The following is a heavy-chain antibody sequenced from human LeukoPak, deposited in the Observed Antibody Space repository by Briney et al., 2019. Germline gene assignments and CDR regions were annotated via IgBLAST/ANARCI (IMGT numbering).Heavy chain of an antibody. D-gene: IGHD2-15*01. Sequence: ASVKVSCKASGYTFTGYYMHWVRQAPGQGLEWMEWINPNSGGTNYAQKFQGRVTMTRDTSISTAYMELSRLRSDDTAVYYCARDRGVDYCSGGSCSHYYYYMDVWGKGTTVTISS. J-gene: IGHJ6*03. V-gene: IGHV1-2*02. CDR1: GYTFTGYY. CDR3: ARDRGVDYCSGGSCSHYYYYMDV. CDR2: INPNSGGT.